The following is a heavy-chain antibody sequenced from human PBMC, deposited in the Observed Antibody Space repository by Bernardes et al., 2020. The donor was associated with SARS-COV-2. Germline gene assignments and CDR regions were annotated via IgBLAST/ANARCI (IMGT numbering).Heavy chain of an antibody. Sequence: ASVKVSCRTSGYTFSTYDISWVRQAPGQGLEWMGWISGYNGNTGYAQKFQGRVTMTTDTSTSTAYMQLRSLRSDDTAVYYCARPGEGYDKWGQGTLVSVSS. J-gene: IGHJ4*02. V-gene: IGHV1-18*04. CDR2: ISGYNGNT. CDR1: GYTFSTYD. CDR3: ARPGEGYDK. D-gene: IGHD7-27*01.